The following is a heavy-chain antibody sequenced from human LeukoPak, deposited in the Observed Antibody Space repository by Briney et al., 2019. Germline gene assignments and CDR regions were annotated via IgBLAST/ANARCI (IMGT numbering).Heavy chain of an antibody. CDR2: IGISGETS. D-gene: IGHD7-27*01. J-gene: IGHJ4*02. Sequence: GGSLRLSCAASGFTFSGHYMSWIRQAPGKGLEWLSHIGISGETSYNADSVKGRFTISRDNGESTLYLQMNSLRVEDTAVYYCTRYGDSANKVDFWGQGTLVTVSS. V-gene: IGHV3-11*01. CDR3: TRYGDSANKVDF. CDR1: GFTFSGHY.